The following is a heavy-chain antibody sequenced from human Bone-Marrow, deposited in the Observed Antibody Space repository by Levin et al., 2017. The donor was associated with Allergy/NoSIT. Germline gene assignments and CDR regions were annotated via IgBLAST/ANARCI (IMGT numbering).Heavy chain of an antibody. D-gene: IGHD2-21*02. J-gene: IGHJ4*02. Sequence: GGSLRLSCAASGFTVNNNYMSWVRQAPGKGLEWVSLIYSGGSTYYADSVKGRFTISRDSSKNTLYLQMNSLRAEDTAMYYCARNVAVTSNGYWGQGTLVTVSS. CDR2: IYSGGST. V-gene: IGHV3-66*01. CDR3: ARNVAVTSNGY. CDR1: GFTVNNNY.